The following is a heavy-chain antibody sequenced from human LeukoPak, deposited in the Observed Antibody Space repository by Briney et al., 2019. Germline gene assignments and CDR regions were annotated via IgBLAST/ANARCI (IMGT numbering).Heavy chain of an antibody. D-gene: IGHD1-1*01. CDR1: GFSFRSYS. Sequence: GGSLRLSCAASGFSFRSYSMDWVRQAPGKGLRWFSSITGSSSYISYADSVKGRFTISRDNAENSLFLQMNSLRPEDTAVYFCARDRLEGGETFDSWGQGTLVTVSS. CDR2: ITGSSSYI. J-gene: IGHJ4*02. V-gene: IGHV3-21*01. CDR3: ARDRLEGGETFDS.